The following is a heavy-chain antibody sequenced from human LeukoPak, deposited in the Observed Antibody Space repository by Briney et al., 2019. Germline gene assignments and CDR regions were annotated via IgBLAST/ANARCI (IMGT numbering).Heavy chain of an antibody. Sequence: GGSLRLSCAASGFTFSSYVMSWVRQAPGKGLEWVSAISGSGGSTYYVDSVKGRFTISRDNSKNALYVQMNSLRAEDTAVYYCAKKTIAVAGPFDYWGQGTLVTVSS. CDR1: GFTFSSYV. CDR2: ISGSGGST. J-gene: IGHJ4*02. CDR3: AKKTIAVAGPFDY. D-gene: IGHD6-19*01. V-gene: IGHV3-23*01.